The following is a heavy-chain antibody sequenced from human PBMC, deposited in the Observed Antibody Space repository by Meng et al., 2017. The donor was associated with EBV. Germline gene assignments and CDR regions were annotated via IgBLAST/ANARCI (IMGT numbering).Heavy chain of an antibody. V-gene: IGHV3-30*03. CDR1: GFTFSGYG. Sequence: QVELVESGGGVFRPWWYLSLYCAASGFTFSGYGMFWVRQAPGKGPEWVAILPSDGGNTYYSDSVKGRFTISRDNSKKTLYLQMNSLRAEDTAVYYCARDLSGRFDPWGQGTLVTVSS. CDR2: LPSDGGNT. CDR3: ARDLSGRFDP. J-gene: IGHJ5*02. D-gene: IGHD1-26*01.